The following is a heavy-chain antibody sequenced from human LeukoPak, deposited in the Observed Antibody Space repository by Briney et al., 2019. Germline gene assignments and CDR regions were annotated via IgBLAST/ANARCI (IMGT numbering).Heavy chain of an antibody. J-gene: IGHJ4*02. CDR3: ARVDY. CDR1: GFTFSSYA. CDR2: ISYDGSNK. V-gene: IGHV3-30-3*01. Sequence: GRSLRLSCAASGFTFSSYAMHWVRQAPGKGLEWVAVISYDGSNKYYADSVKGRFTISRDNSKNTLYLQMNSLRAEDTAVYYCARVDYWGQGTLVTVSS.